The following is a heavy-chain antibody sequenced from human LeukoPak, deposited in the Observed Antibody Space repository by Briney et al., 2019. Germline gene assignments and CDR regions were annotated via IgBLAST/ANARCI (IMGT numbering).Heavy chain of an antibody. V-gene: IGHV3-23*01. CDR2: IGAGGTFT. Sequence: GGSLRLSCTASGFTFSSYAMNWVRQAPGKGLEWVSGIGAGGTFTYYADSVKGRFTISRDNSKNTLYLQMNSLRAEDTAVYYCAKVGSIVVVPAANFDYWGQGTLVTVSS. CDR3: AKVGSIVVVPAANFDY. D-gene: IGHD2-2*01. CDR1: GFTFSSYA. J-gene: IGHJ4*02.